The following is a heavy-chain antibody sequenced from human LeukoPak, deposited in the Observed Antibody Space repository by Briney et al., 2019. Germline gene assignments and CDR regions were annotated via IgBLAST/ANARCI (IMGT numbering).Heavy chain of an antibody. J-gene: IGHJ4*02. Sequence: SVKVSCKASGGTFSSYALSWVRQAPGQGLEWMGRIIPILGIANYAQKFQGRVTITADKTTSTAYIELSSLRSEDTAVYYCARVNYYDSSGYGGGYWGQGTLVTVSS. CDR1: GGTFSSYA. CDR2: IIPILGIA. V-gene: IGHV1-69*04. CDR3: ARVNYYDSSGYGGGY. D-gene: IGHD3-22*01.